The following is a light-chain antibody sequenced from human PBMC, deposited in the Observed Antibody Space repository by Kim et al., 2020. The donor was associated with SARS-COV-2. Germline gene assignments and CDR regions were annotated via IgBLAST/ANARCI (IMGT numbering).Light chain of an antibody. V-gene: IGKV1-5*03. Sequence: SVGDKVTITCRASQGISKWLAWYQQKPGKAPKLLIYKASNLESGVPSRFSGSGSGTEFTLTISSLQPDDFATYFCQHYSGDPPRTFGQGTRVDIK. CDR2: KAS. J-gene: IGKJ1*01. CDR1: QGISKW. CDR3: QHYSGDPPRT.